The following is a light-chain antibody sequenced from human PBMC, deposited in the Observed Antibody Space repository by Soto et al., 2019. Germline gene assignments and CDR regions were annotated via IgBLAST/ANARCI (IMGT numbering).Light chain of an antibody. CDR1: SSNIGNNT. CDR2: SNN. Sequence: QLVLTQPPSASGTPGQRVTISCSGSSSNIGNNTVNWYQQLPGTAPKLLIYSNNQRPSGVPDRFSGSKSGTSASLAISGLQSEDEADYYCAAWDDSLNGQVFGGGTKLTVL. V-gene: IGLV1-44*01. CDR3: AAWDDSLNGQV. J-gene: IGLJ2*01.